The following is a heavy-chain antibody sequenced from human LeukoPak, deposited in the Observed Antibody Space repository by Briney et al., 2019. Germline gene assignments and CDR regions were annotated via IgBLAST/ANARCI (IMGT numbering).Heavy chain of an antibody. CDR3: AKDYSGYYRYFDY. Sequence: GGSLTLSCAASGFTFSNYAMNWVRQAPGKGLEWVSAISGSGGSTYYADSVKGRFTISRDNSKNTLYLQMNSLRAEDTAVYYCAKDYSGYYRYFDYWGQRSLVTVSS. CDR2: ISGSGGST. D-gene: IGHD3-22*01. V-gene: IGHV3-23*01. CDR1: GFTFSNYA. J-gene: IGHJ4*02.